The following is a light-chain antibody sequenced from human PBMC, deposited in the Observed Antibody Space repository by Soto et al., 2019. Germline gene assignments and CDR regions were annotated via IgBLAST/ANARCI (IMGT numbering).Light chain of an antibody. CDR2: GAS. V-gene: IGKV3-20*01. J-gene: IGKJ3*01. Sequence: EIVLTQSPGTLSLSPGEIATLSCRASQTVNSDYLAWFQQRPGQAPRLLIYGASRRATGIPDRFSGSGSGADFTLTINRLEPEDFAAYYCQQYGSTPFAFGPGTKVDIK. CDR3: QQYGSTPFA. CDR1: QTVNSDY.